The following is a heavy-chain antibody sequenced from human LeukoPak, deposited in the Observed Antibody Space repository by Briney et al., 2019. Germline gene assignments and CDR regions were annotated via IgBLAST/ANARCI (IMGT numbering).Heavy chain of an antibody. CDR2: ISGSGGST. D-gene: IGHD6-19*01. CDR1: GFTFSSYA. CDR3: AKVGGSGLLPLDY. Sequence: GGSLRLSCAASGFTFSSYAMTWVRQAPGKGLEWVSAISGSGGSTYYADSVKGRFTISRDNSKNTLYLQMNSLRAEDTAVYYCAKVGGSGLLPLDYWGQGTLVTVSS. V-gene: IGHV3-23*01. J-gene: IGHJ4*02.